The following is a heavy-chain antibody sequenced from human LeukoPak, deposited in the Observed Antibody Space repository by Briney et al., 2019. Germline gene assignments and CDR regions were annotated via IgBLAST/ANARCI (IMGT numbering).Heavy chain of an antibody. D-gene: IGHD4-17*01. CDR3: AKDGGHDYGDRTFDY. CDR1: GFTFDDYA. V-gene: IGHV3-43*02. CDR2: ISGGGGST. Sequence: QPGGSLRLSCAASGFTFDDYAMHWVRQAPGKGLEWVSLISGGGGSTYYADSVKGRFTISRDNSKNSLYLQMNSLRTEDTALYYCAKDGGHDYGDRTFDYWGQGTLVTVSS. J-gene: IGHJ4*02.